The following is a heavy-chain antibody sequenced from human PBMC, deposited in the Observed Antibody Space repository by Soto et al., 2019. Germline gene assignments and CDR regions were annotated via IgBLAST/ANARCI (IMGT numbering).Heavy chain of an antibody. D-gene: IGHD2-8*01. CDR1: GFSLTTRPVG. CDR3: AHRGDINGNWDQGYLDH. Sequence: QITLRESGPTRVKPTQTLMLTCTFSGFSLTTRPVGVAWIRQPPGRALEWLAVIYWDDDKRYNPSLKSRLTIAKDTSKNQVVLTMAYMDPVDTATYFCAHRGDINGNWDQGYLDHWGHGTLVTVSS. J-gene: IGHJ4*03. V-gene: IGHV2-5*02. CDR2: IYWDDDK.